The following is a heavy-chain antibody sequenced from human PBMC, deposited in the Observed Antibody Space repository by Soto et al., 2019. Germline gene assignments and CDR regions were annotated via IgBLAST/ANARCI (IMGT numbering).Heavy chain of an antibody. D-gene: IGHD3-3*01. CDR1: GGSISSCGYY. V-gene: IGHV4-31*03. CDR3: ARATIDYDFWSGYTALYYFDY. Sequence: SETLSLTCTVSGGSISSCGYYWSWIRHHPGKGLDWIGYIYYSGSTYYNPSLKSRVTISVDTSKNQFSLKLSSVTAADTAVYYCARATIDYDFWSGYTALYYFDYWDQGTLVTVSS. CDR2: IYYSGST. J-gene: IGHJ4*02.